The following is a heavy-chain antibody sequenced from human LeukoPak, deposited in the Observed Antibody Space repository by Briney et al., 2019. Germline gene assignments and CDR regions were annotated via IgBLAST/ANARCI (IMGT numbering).Heavy chain of an antibody. J-gene: IGHJ4*02. CDR2: LFRVGNT. V-gene: IGHV3-66*01. D-gene: IGHD2-21*01. Sequence: GESLRLSCAASGLTVSNNCMSWVRQAPGKGLEWVSVLFRVGNTYHADSVRGRFTISRDNSKNMVYLQMNSLTAEDTAVYYCARDRIEGATSDFDYWGQGTLVT. CDR3: ARDRIEGATSDFDY. CDR1: GLTVSNNC.